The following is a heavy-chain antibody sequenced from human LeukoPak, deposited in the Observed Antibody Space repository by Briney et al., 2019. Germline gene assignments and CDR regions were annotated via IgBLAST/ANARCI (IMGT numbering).Heavy chain of an antibody. CDR2: ITTSSTYT. CDR1: GFSFSSYN. V-gene: IGHV3-21*01. J-gene: IGHJ6*03. CDR3: ARDPYSGSYGDSYYYYMDV. Sequence: GGSLRLSCAASGFSFSSYNMNWVRQAPGKGLEWVSSITTSSTYTIYADSVKGRFTISRDNAKNSLYLQMNSLRAEDTAVYYCARDPYSGSYGDSYYYYMDVWGKGTTVTISS. D-gene: IGHD1-26*01.